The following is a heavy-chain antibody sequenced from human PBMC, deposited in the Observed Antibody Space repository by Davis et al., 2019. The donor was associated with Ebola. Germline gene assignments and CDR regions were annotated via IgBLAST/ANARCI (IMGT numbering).Heavy chain of an antibody. CDR1: AFTFSSHW. D-gene: IGHD1-26*01. J-gene: IGHJ4*02. CDR3: ARNRLLGATTWGVDY. V-gene: IGHV3-7*01. CDR2: VKQDGSEK. Sequence: PGGSLRLSCAGSAFTFSSHWMSLVRHAPGTGLELVATVKQDGSEKYSVDSVKGRFTISRDNAKNSLYLQMSSLRAEDTAVYYCARNRLLGATTWGVDYWGQGTLVTVSS.